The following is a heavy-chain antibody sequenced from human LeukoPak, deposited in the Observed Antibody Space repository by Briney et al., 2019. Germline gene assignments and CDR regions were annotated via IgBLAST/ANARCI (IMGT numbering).Heavy chain of an antibody. CDR3: ARDLDYSNYGVFYYYYMDV. J-gene: IGHJ6*03. CDR1: GYTFTSYY. Sequence: GASVKVSCKGSGYTFTSYYMHWVRQAPGQGLEWMGIINPSGGSTSYAQKFQGRVTMTRDTSTSTVYMELSSLRSEDTAVYYCARDLDYSNYGVFYYYYMDVWGKGTTVTVSS. V-gene: IGHV1-46*03. D-gene: IGHD4-11*01. CDR2: INPSGGST.